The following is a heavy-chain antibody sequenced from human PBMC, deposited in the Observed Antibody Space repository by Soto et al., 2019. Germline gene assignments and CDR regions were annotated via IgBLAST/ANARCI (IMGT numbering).Heavy chain of an antibody. Sequence: LSLTFAVYGGSFSGYYWSWIRQPPGKGLEWIGEINHSGSTNYNPSLKSRVTISVDTSKNQFSLKLSSVTAADTAVYYSARGRHSSSWYYWGQGTLVTVSS. CDR2: INHSGST. V-gene: IGHV4-34*01. J-gene: IGHJ4*02. CDR1: GGSFSGYY. D-gene: IGHD6-13*01. CDR3: ARGRHSSSWYY.